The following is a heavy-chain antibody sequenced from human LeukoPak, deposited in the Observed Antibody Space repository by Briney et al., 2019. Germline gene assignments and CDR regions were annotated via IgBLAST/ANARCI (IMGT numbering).Heavy chain of an antibody. J-gene: IGHJ4*02. D-gene: IGHD2-2*03. CDR2: IYPDESNI. CDR3: ARPPSRGYSSSFEY. CDR1: GYSFATYW. V-gene: IGHV5-51*01. Sequence: GESLKISCKGSGYSFATYWIAWVRQMPGKGLEWMGIIYPDESNIRYSPSFQGQVTVSADKSISTAYLQWSSLKASDTAIYYCARPPSRGYSSSFEYWGQGTLVTVSS.